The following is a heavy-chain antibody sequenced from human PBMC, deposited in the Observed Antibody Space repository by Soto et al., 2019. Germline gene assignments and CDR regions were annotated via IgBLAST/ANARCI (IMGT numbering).Heavy chain of an antibody. CDR3: VRLVGNSWLDH. D-gene: IGHD3-9*01. Sequence: QVQLQQSGPGLVKPSQTLSLTCAISGDSVSSNSAVWNWIRQSPSRGLEWLGRTYYRSQWHYEYAVFVQSRISIDPDTSKNHFSPQLNSVTPEDTAVYYCVRLVGNSWLDHWGQGTLVTVSS. CDR2: TYYRSQWHY. J-gene: IGHJ4*02. V-gene: IGHV6-1*01. CDR1: GDSVSSNSAV.